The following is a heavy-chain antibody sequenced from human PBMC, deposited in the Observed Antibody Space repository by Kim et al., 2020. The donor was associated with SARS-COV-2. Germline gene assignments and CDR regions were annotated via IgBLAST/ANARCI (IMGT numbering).Heavy chain of an antibody. D-gene: IGHD6-13*01. V-gene: IGHV3-30*18. CDR2: ISYDGSNK. J-gene: IGHJ6*02. Sequence: GGSLRLSCAASGFTFSSYGMHWVRQAPGKGLEWVAVISYDGSNKYYADSVKGRFTISRDNSKNTLYLQMNSLRAEDTAVYYCAKDQLGGGSSWRFYYYYYGMDVWGQGTTVTVSS. CDR3: AKDQLGGGSSWRFYYYYYGMDV. CDR1: GFTFSSYG.